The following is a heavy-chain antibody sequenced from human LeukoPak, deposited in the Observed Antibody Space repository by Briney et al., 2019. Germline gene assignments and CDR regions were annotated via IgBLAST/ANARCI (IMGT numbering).Heavy chain of an antibody. D-gene: IGHD1-26*01. V-gene: IGHV4-59*01. Sequence: PSETLSLTCTVSGGSLRSSYWCWIRQPPGKGLGWIAYISYSGTTNYNPSLKSRVTISVDTSKNQFSLKLSSVTAADTAVYYCARGGVGTTNYFDYWGQGTLVTVSS. CDR2: ISYSGTT. CDR3: ARGGVGTTNYFDY. CDR1: GGSLRSSY. J-gene: IGHJ4*02.